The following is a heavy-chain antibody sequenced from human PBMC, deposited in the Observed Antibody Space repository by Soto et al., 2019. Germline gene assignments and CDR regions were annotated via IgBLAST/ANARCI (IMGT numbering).Heavy chain of an antibody. D-gene: IGHD3-10*01. CDR2: ISAYNGNT. J-gene: IGHJ6*02. Sequence: QVQLVQSGAEVKKPGASVKVSCKASGYTFTSYGISWVRQAPGQGLEWMGWISAYNGNTNYAQKLQGRVTMTTDTSTSTAYMELRSLRSDDTAGYYCARSGFGELFAYYCGMDVWGQGTTVTVSS. CDR3: ARSGFGELFAYYCGMDV. V-gene: IGHV1-18*01. CDR1: GYTFTSYG.